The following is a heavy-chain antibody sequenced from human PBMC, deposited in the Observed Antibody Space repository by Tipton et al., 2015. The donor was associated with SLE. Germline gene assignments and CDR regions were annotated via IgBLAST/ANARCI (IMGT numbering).Heavy chain of an antibody. CDR3: APHSSMVRPERAFDI. D-gene: IGHD3-10*01. CDR1: GGSISSHY. J-gene: IGHJ3*02. Sequence: TLSLTCTVSGGSISSHYWSWIRQPPGKGLEWIGYIYYSGSTYYNPSLKSRVTISVDTSKNQFSLKLSSVTAADTAVYYCAPHSSMVRPERAFDIWGQGTMVTVSS. CDR2: IYYSGST. V-gene: IGHV4-59*11.